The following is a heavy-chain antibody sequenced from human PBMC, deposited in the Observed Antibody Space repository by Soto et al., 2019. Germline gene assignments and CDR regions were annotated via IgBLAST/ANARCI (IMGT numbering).Heavy chain of an antibody. Sequence: QVQLVESGGGVVQPGRSLRLSCAASGFTFSSYGMHWVRQAPGKGLEWVAVLSYDGSNKYYADSVKGRFTISRDNSKNTLYLQMNSLRAEDTAVYYCAKESTGGQQLVNWFDPWGQGTLVTVSS. CDR3: AKESTGGQQLVNWFDP. CDR2: LSYDGSNK. V-gene: IGHV3-30*18. CDR1: GFTFSSYG. J-gene: IGHJ5*02. D-gene: IGHD6-13*01.